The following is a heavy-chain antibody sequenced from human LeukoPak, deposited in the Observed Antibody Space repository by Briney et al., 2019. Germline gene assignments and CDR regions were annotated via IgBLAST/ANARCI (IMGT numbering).Heavy chain of an antibody. V-gene: IGHV1-69*13. CDR2: IIPIFGTA. CDR3: ARANCSSTSCYRGRFDY. CDR1: GGTFSSYA. Sequence: SVKVSCKASGGTFSSYAISWVRQAPGQGLEWMGGIIPIFGTANYAQKFQGRVTITADESTSTAYMELSSLRSEDTAVYCCARANCSSTSCYRGRFDYWGQGTLVTVSS. D-gene: IGHD2-2*01. J-gene: IGHJ4*02.